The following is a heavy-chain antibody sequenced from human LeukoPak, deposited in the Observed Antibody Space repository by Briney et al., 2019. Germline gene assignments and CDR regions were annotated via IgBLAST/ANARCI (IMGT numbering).Heavy chain of an antibody. CDR2: SRNKANSYTT. J-gene: IGHJ4*02. D-gene: IGHD1-26*01. CDR3: ARDLTGTYYNY. Sequence: GGSLRLSCAASGFTFSDHYMDWVRQAPGKGLEWVARSRNKANSYTTEYAASVKGRFTISRDDSKNSLYLQMNSLKTEDTAVYFCARDLTGTYYNYWGQGTLVTVSS. V-gene: IGHV3-72*01. CDR1: GFTFSDHY.